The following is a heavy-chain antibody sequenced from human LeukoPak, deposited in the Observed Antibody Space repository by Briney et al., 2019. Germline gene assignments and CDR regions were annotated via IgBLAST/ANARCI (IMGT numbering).Heavy chain of an antibody. Sequence: ASVKVSCKASGYTFTSYGISWVRQAPGQGLEWMGWISAYNGNTNYAQKLQGRVTMTTDTSTSTAYMELRSLRSDDTAVYYCARDVTYYYGSGSYSHSDYWGQGTLVTVSS. V-gene: IGHV1-18*01. CDR3: ARDVTYYYGSGSYSHSDY. CDR2: ISAYNGNT. J-gene: IGHJ4*02. CDR1: GYTFTSYG. D-gene: IGHD3-10*01.